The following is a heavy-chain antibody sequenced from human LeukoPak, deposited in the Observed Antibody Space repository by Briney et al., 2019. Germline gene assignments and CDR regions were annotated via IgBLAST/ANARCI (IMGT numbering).Heavy chain of an antibody. CDR2: INPSGGST. J-gene: IGHJ4*02. V-gene: IGHV1-46*01. CDR3: ARGDIVGAIDY. D-gene: IGHD1-26*01. Sequence: ASVKVSCKASGYTFTSYYMHWVRQAPGQGLEWMGIINPSGGSTSYAQKFQGSVTMTRDMSTSTVYMELSSLRSEDTAVYYCARGDIVGAIDYWGQGTLVTVSS. CDR1: GYTFTSYY.